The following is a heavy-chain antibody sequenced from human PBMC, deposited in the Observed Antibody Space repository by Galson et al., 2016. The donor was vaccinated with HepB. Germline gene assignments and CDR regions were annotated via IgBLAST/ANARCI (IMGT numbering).Heavy chain of an antibody. CDR2: IYPRDSDT. V-gene: IGHV5-51*01. CDR3: ARHGGSYYTGNHF. Sequence: QSGAEVKKPGESLKISCKGSGYSFTSFWIAWVRQMPGKGPEWMGIIYPRDSDTRYSPSFQGRVTISPDKSINTAYLQWSSLKASDTAMYYCARHGGSYYTGNHFWGQGTLVTVSS. J-gene: IGHJ4*02. D-gene: IGHD1-26*01. CDR1: GYSFTSFW.